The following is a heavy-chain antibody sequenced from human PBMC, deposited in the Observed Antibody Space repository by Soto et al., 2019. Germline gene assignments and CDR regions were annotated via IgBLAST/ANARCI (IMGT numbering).Heavy chain of an antibody. J-gene: IGHJ6*02. CDR3: ASHSDGTANYYYYGMDV. CDR2: IIPIFGTA. V-gene: IGHV1-69*12. CDR1: GGTFSSYA. Sequence: QVQLVQSGAEVKKPGSSVKVSCKASGGTFSSYAISWVRQAPGQGLEWMGGIIPIFGTANYAQKFQGRVTITADDSTSTAYMELRSLRSEDTAVYYCASHSDGTANYYYYGMDVWGQGTTVTVSS. D-gene: IGHD5-18*01.